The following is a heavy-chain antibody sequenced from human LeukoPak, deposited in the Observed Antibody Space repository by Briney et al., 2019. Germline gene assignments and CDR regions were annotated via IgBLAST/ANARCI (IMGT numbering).Heavy chain of an antibody. V-gene: IGHV4-39*07. CDR1: GDSISLSFYY. J-gene: IGHJ4*02. Sequence: SETLSLTCSVSGDSISLSFYYGGWIRQPPGKALEWIGSVYYSGTTSYNPSLKSRVTISVDMSKNHFSLRLRSVTAADTAMYYCARGTLYRGWSYYLDFWGQGSQVTVSS. CDR2: VYYSGTT. D-gene: IGHD6-19*01. CDR3: ARGTLYRGWSYYLDF.